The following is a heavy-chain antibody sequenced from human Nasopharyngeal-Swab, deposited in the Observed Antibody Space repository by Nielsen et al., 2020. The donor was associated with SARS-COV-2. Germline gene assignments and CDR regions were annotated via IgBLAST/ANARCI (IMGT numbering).Heavy chain of an antibody. CDR2: IYSGGST. Sequence: GGSLRLSCAASGFTVSSNYMSWVRQAPGKGLEWVSVIYSGGSTYYADSVKGRFTVSRHNSKNTLYLQMNSLRAEDTAVYYCTRGGIVGPPELGMDVWGQGTTVTVSS. D-gene: IGHD1-26*01. CDR3: TRGGIVGPPELGMDV. CDR1: GFTVSSNY. V-gene: IGHV3-53*04. J-gene: IGHJ6*02.